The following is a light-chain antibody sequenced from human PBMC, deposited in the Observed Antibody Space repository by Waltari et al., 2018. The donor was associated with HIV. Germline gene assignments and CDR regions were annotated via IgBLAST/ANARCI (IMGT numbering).Light chain of an antibody. V-gene: IGLV2-14*03. CDR3: ASFTGDNTVM. CDR1: DTDFSLYKF. Sequence: AVTQPASVSGLPGQSTTISCTGDDTDFSLYKFVSWYQQHSGKPPRLLLYDVDGRASGVADRCPGSMSGNTASLTISGLRAENEGHYYCASFTGDNTVMFGGGTEVTVL. CDR2: DVD. J-gene: IGLJ3*02.